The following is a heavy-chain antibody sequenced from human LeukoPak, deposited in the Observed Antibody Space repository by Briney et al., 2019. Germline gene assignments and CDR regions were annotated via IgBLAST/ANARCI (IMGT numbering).Heavy chain of an antibody. J-gene: IGHJ4*02. CDR1: GGSFSDYN. CDR3: ARSSYGDYTFDY. D-gene: IGHD4-17*01. CDR2: INHSGST. Sequence: SETLSLTCAVYGGSFSDYNWSWIRQPPGKGLEWIGEINHSGSTNYNPSLKSRVTISVDTSKNQFSLNLISVTAADTAVYYCARSSYGDYTFDYWGQGTLVTVSS. V-gene: IGHV4-34*01.